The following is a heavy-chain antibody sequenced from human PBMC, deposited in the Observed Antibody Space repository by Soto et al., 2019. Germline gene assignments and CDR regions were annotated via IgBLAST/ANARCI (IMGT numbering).Heavy chain of an antibody. Sequence: EVHLLESGGGLVQPGGSLRLSCSASGFTFGNYGMSWVRQAPGKGLEWVSAITGRGSYTYYADSGRGRFTISRDNSKNTLSLRMNSLSAADTAIYSCAKDRDGYTNQVDDWGQGTLVTVSS. CDR3: AKDRDGYTNQVDD. V-gene: IGHV3-23*01. J-gene: IGHJ4*02. CDR1: GFTFGNYG. CDR2: ITGRGSYT. D-gene: IGHD5-12*01.